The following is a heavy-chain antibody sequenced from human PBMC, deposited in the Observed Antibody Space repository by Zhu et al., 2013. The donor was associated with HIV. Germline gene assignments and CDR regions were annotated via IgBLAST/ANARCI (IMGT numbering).Heavy chain of an antibody. CDR1: GYIFSTHG. CDR3: ARGYCSSTSCPGYYYMDV. J-gene: IGHJ6*03. D-gene: IGHD2-2*01. V-gene: IGHV1-69*06. CDR2: IVPIFGTT. Sequence: QVQLVQSGAEVKKPGASVKVSCTTSGYIFSTHGITWVRQAPGQGLEWMGTIVPIFGTTNHAQKFQGRVTITADKSTTAAYMELRSLRSDDTAVYYCARGYCSSTSCPGYYYMDVWGKGTTVTVSS.